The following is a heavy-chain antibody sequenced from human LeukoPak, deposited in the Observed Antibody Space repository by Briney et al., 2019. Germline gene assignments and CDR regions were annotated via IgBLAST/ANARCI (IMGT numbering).Heavy chain of an antibody. D-gene: IGHD3-10*01. J-gene: IGHJ4*02. V-gene: IGHV3-48*01. Sequence: GGSLRLSCAASGFTFSSYSMNWVRQAPGKGLEWFSYISSSSSTIYYADSVKGRFTISRDNAKNSLYLQMNSLRAEDTAVYYCARDIAVREVSDYWGQGTLVTVSS. CDR3: ARDIAVREVSDY. CDR1: GFTFSSYS. CDR2: ISSSSSTI.